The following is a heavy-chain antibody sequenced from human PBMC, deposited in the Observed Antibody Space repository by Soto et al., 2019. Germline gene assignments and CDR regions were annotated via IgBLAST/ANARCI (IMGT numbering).Heavy chain of an antibody. CDR2: IIPIFGTA. CDR3: ARDIGGYDGRVYYYYGMDV. CDR1: GGTFSSYA. D-gene: IGHD5-12*01. V-gene: IGHV1-69*12. J-gene: IGHJ6*02. Sequence: QVQLVQSGAEVKKPGSSVKVSCKASGGTFSSYAISWVRQAPGQGLEWMRGIIPIFGTANYAQKFQGRVTITADESTSTADMELSSLRSEDTAVYYCARDIGGYDGRVYYYYGMDVWGQGTTVTVSS.